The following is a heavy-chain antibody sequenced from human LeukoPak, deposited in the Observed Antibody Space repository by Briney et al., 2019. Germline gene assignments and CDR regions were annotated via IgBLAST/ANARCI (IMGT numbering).Heavy chain of an antibody. V-gene: IGHV4-34*01. CDR2: INHSGST. D-gene: IGHD1-26*01. Sequence: SETLSLTCAVYGGSFSGYYWSWIRQPPGKGLEWIGEINHSGSTNYNPSLKSRVTISVDTSKNQFSLKLSSVTAADTAVYYCARGLTGESGSYLTWFAPWGQGTLVTVSS. J-gene: IGHJ5*02. CDR3: ARGLTGESGSYLTWFAP. CDR1: GGSFSGYY.